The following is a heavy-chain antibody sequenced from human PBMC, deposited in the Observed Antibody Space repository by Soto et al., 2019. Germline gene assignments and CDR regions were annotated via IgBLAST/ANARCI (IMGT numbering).Heavy chain of an antibody. V-gene: IGHV1-69*01. J-gene: IGHJ4*02. CDR1: GGTFSSYA. CDR2: IIPIFGTA. Sequence: QVQLVQSGAEVKKPRSSVKVSCKASGGTFSSYAISWVRQAPGQGLEWMGGIIPIFGTANYAQKFQGRVTITADESTSTAYMELSSLRSEDTAVYYCARDGKVYDSSGYYSLFDYWGQGTLVTVSS. CDR3: ARDGKVYDSSGYYSLFDY. D-gene: IGHD3-22*01.